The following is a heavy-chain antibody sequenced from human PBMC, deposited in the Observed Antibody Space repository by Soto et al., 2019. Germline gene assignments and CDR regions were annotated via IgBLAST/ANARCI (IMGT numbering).Heavy chain of an antibody. CDR2: INPNSGGT. CDR1: GYTFTGYY. D-gene: IGHD3-9*01. V-gene: IGHV1-2*04. Sequence: ASVKVSCKASGYTFTGYYMHWVRQAPGQGLEWMGWINPNSGGTNYAQKFQGWVTMTRDTSISTAYMELSRLRSDDTAVYYCARSPSDILTGYYTYYFDYWGQGTLVTVSS. CDR3: ARSPSDILTGYYTYYFDY. J-gene: IGHJ4*02.